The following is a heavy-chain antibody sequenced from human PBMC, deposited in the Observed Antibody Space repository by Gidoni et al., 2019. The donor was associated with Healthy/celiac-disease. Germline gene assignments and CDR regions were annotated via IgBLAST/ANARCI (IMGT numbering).Heavy chain of an antibody. CDR3: ARGGGNPHRNYYYYYGMDV. J-gene: IGHJ6*02. Sequence: QVQLVQSGAEVKKPGASVKVSCKASGYTFTGYYMHWVRQAPGQGLEWMGWINPNSGGKNDAQKFQGRVTMTRDTSISTAYMELSRLRSDDTAVYYGARGGGNPHRNYYYYYGMDVWGQGTTVTVSS. V-gene: IGHV1-2*02. D-gene: IGHD3-16*01. CDR1: GYTFTGYY. CDR2: INPNSGGK.